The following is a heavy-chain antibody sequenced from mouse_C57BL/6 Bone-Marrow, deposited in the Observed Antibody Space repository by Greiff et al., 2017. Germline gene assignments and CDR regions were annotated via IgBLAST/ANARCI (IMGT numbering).Heavy chain of an antibody. CDR1: GYTFTDYY. CDR3: ARAGGEIYYDYEGY. J-gene: IGHJ2*01. D-gene: IGHD2-4*01. Sequence: EVKLVESGPVLVKPGASVKMSCKASGYTFTDYYMNWVKQSHGKSLEWIGVINPYNGGTSYNQKFKGKATLTVDKSSSTAYMELNSLTSEDSAVYYCARAGGEIYYDYEGYWGQGTTLTVSS. V-gene: IGHV1-19*01. CDR2: INPYNGGT.